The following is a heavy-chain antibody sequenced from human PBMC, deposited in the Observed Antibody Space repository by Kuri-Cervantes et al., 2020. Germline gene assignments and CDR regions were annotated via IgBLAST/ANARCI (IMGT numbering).Heavy chain of an antibody. CDR2: IWYDGSNK. J-gene: IGHJ5*02. V-gene: IGHV3-33*01. D-gene: IGHD6-13*01. Sequence: GESLKISCAASGFTFSSYGMHWVRQAPGKGLEWVAVIWYDGSNKYYADSVKGRFTISRDNSKNTLYLQMNSLRAEDTAVYYCARIAAVNWFDPWSQGTLVTVSS. CDR3: ARIAAVNWFDP. CDR1: GFTFSSYG.